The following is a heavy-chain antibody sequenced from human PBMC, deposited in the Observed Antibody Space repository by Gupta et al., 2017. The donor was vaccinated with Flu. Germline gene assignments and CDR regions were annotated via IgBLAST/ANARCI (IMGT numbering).Heavy chain of an antibody. J-gene: IGHJ4*02. CDR1: GYPFITHG. CDR3: ARDHDSSAWYEGDY. D-gene: IGHD6-19*01. CDR2: IGAYSANT. V-gene: IGHV1-18*01. Sequence: QVQLVQSGAEVQKPGTSVKVSCKGSGYPFITHGINWVRPAPGKGLEGLGWIGAYSANTNYAHNFRGRGTMTTDPSTSTVYMELRSLRYDDTAVYYCARDHDSSAWYEGDYWGQGTRGTVSS.